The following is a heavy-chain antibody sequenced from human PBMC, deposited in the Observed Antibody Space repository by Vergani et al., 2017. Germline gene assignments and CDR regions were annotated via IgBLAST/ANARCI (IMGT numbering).Heavy chain of an antibody. CDR2: IYYSGST. CDR3: ARRGYSYGSPFDY. J-gene: IGHJ4*02. Sequence: QVQLQESGPGLVKPSQTLSLTCTVSGGSISSGGYYWGWIRQPPGKGLEWIGNIYYSGSTYYNPSLKSRVTISVDTSKNQFSLKLTSVTAADTAVYYCARRGYSYGSPFDYWGQGILVTVSS. V-gene: IGHV4-39*01. CDR1: GGSISSGGYY. D-gene: IGHD5-18*01.